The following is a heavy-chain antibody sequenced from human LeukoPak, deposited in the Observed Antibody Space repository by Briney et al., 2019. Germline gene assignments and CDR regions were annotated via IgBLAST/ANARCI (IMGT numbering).Heavy chain of an antibody. CDR2: LYHSERA. CDR3: ARQHDSYYYYYIDV. J-gene: IGHJ6*03. CDR1: GYSISKGYY. V-gene: IGHV4-38-2*01. Sequence: SETLSLICAVSGYSISKGYYWGWIRQPPRRGLEWIGSLYHSERAYYNTSRRSRVSMSVDTSKNQFSLTLSFVTAADTAVYYCARQHDSYYYYYIDVWGSGTTVTVSS.